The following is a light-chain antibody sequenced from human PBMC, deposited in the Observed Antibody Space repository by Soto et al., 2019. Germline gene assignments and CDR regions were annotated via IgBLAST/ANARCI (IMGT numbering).Light chain of an antibody. CDR1: SSNIGTNT. CDR3: AVWDNSLKGRV. Sequence: QSVLTQPPSASGTPGQRVIISCSGSSSNIGTNTVNWYHHLPGAAPKLLIYGDDQRPAGVPDRISASKSGTSASLAITGLQPEDEADFYCAVWDNSLKGRVFGGGTKLTVL. V-gene: IGLV1-44*01. J-gene: IGLJ3*02. CDR2: GDD.